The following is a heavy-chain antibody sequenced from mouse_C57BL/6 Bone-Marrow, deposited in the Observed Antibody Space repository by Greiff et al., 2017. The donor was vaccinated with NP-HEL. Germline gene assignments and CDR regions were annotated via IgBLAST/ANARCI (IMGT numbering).Heavy chain of an antibody. Sequence: QVQLQQSGAELVRPGTSVTMSCKASGYTFTNYWIGWAKQRPGHGLEWIGDIYPGGGYTNYNEKFKGKATLTADKSSSTAYMQFSSLTSEDSAIYYCARNYGSFFDYWGQGTTLTVSS. D-gene: IGHD1-1*01. CDR2: IYPGGGYT. J-gene: IGHJ2*01. CDR3: ARNYGSFFDY. V-gene: IGHV1-63*01. CDR1: GYTFTNYW.